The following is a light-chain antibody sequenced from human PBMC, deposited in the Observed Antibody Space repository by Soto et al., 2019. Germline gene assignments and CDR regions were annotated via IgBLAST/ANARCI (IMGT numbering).Light chain of an antibody. CDR3: QFYGSSLIT. CDR2: DAS. Sequence: EVVFTQSPGTLSLSPGERSTLSCRASQSISQSLAWYQQRPGQSPRLLIYDASRRATGIPDRFSGSGSGTDFTLTISRLEPEDFAIYYCQFYGSSLITFGQGTRREIK. J-gene: IGKJ5*01. V-gene: IGKV3-20*01. CDR1: QSISQS.